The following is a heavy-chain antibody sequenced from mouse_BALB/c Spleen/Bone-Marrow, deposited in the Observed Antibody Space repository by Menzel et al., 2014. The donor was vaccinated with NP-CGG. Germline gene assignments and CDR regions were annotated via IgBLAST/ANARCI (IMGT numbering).Heavy chain of an antibody. V-gene: IGHV7-1*02. CDR1: GFTFSNFY. D-gene: IGHD2-10*02. CDR3: GTDVGYGNYFVY. CDR2: ISNNAKYYNN. J-gene: IGHJ3*01. Sequence: EVKVVESGGGLVQPGDSLRLSCAASGFTFSNFYMEWVRQPPGKRLEWIGAISNNAKYYNNAYSASVKGRIIGYTDTSQNVPYFQKKAMMADDAAIYYCGTDVGYGNYFVYWGQGTLVTVSA.